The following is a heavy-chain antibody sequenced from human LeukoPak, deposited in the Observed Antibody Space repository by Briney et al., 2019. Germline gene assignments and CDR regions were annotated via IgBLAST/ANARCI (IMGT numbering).Heavy chain of an antibody. Sequence: PGGSLRLSCVASGFPFSSYWMTWVRQAPGKGLEWVANIKQDGSKKSYVDSVKGRFTISRDNAKNSLYLQMNSLRAEDTAVYYCASRGWYRDYWGQGTLVTVSS. CDR1: GFPFSSYW. V-gene: IGHV3-7*01. J-gene: IGHJ4*02. CDR2: IKQDGSKK. D-gene: IGHD6-19*01. CDR3: ASRGWYRDY.